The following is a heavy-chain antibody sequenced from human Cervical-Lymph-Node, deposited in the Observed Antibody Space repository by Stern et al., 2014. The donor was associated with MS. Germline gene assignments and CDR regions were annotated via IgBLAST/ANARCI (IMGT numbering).Heavy chain of an antibody. Sequence: QVTLRESGPALVKPTQTLTLTCTFSGFSLSTSGMRVSWIRQPPGKALEWLVRIDWDDDKFSRQSLTNRLTISKDTAKNQVVLTMTNMDPVDTATYYCARSPPYYEFWNDYYYFDYWGQGTLVAVSS. J-gene: IGHJ4*02. D-gene: IGHD3-3*01. CDR1: GFSLSTSGMR. CDR3: ARSPPYYEFWNDYYYFDY. V-gene: IGHV2-70*04. CDR2: IDWDDDK.